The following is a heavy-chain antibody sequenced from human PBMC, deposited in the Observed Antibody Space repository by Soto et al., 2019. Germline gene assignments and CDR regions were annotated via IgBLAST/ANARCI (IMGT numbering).Heavy chain of an antibody. D-gene: IGHD3-22*01. CDR1: GYTFTSYA. Sequence: QVQLVQSGAEVKKPGASVKVSCKASGYTFTSYAMHWVRQAPGQRLEWMGWINAGNGNTKYSQKSQGRVTITRDTSASTAYMELSSLRSEDTAVYYWARSSGYYYVDYWGQGALVTVPS. CDR3: ARSSGYYYVDY. J-gene: IGHJ4*02. CDR2: INAGNGNT. V-gene: IGHV1-3*01.